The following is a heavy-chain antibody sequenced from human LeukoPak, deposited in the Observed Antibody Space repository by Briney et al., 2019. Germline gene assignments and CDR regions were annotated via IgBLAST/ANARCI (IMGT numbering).Heavy chain of an antibody. Sequence: SETLSLTCTVSGGSISSGDYYWSWIRQPPGKGLEWIGYIYYSGSTNYNPSLKSRVTISVDTSKNQFSLKLSSVTAADTAVYYCARGDFTVVPAATAYYYGMDVWGQGTTVTVSS. CDR2: IYYSGST. J-gene: IGHJ6*02. CDR3: ARGDFTVVPAATAYYYGMDV. V-gene: IGHV4-61*08. CDR1: GGSISSGDYY. D-gene: IGHD2-2*01.